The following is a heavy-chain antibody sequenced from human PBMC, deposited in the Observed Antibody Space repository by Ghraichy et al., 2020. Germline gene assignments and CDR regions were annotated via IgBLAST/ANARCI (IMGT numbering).Heavy chain of an antibody. J-gene: IGHJ4*02. CDR2: ISESGTSI. Sequence: GGSLRLSCEASGFSFSNYEMNGVRQAPGKGLERISYISESGTSIFYADSVKGRFTISRDNAKNSLFLQMNSLRAEDTAVYYCARDYALGDRFDSWGQGTLVTVSS. D-gene: IGHD2-21*02. V-gene: IGHV3-48*03. CDR3: ARDYALGDRFDS. CDR1: GFSFSNYE.